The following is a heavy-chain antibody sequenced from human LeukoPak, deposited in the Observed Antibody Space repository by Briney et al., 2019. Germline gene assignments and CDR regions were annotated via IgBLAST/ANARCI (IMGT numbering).Heavy chain of an antibody. J-gene: IGHJ5*02. CDR3: AKRYYYDTSGNPGGLDP. Sequence: GGSLRLPCAASGFTFSSYAMGWVRQAPGKGLEWVSTIGGSGDGTYYADSVKGRFTISRDNSKNTLSLQMNSLRAEDTAVYYCAKRYYYDTSGNPGGLDPWGQGTLVTVSS. CDR2: IGGSGDGT. CDR1: GFTFSSYA. V-gene: IGHV3-23*01. D-gene: IGHD3-22*01.